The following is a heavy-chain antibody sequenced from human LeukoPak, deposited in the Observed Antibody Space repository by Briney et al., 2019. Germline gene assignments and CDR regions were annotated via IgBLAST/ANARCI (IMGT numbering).Heavy chain of an antibody. CDR2: IWYDGSNK. D-gene: IGHD3-22*01. J-gene: IGHJ4*02. CDR3: ARAPYYYDSSSYYHFDY. Sequence: PGGSLRLSCAASGFTFSSYGMHWVRHAPPQGLEWVAVIWYDGSNKYYADSVKGRFTISRDNSKNTLYLQMNSLRAEDTAVYYCARAPYYYDSSSYYHFDYWGQGTLVTVSS. V-gene: IGHV3-33*01. CDR1: GFTFSSYG.